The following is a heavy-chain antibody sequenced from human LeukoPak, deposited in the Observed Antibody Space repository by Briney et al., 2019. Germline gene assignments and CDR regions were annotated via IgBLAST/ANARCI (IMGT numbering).Heavy chain of an antibody. J-gene: IGHJ4*02. D-gene: IGHD3-22*01. Sequence: GGSLRLSCAASGFTFDDYAMHWVRQAPGKGLEWVSGISWNSGSIGYADSVKGRFTISRDNAKNSLYLQMNSLRAEDTAVYYCARGVLYYDSSYYYPFYFDYWGQGTLVTVSS. CDR2: ISWNSGSI. CDR3: ARGVLYYDSSYYYPFYFDY. CDR1: GFTFDDYA. V-gene: IGHV3-9*01.